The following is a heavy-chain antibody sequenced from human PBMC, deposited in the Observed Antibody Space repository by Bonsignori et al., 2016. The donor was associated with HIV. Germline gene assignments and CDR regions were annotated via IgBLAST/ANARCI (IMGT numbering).Heavy chain of an antibody. CDR3: ARDRTGYSSSWVDY. Sequence: WIRQPPGKGLEWVSYISSSSTIYYADSVKGRFTISRDNAKNSLYLQMNSLRDEDTAVYYCARDRTGYSSSWVDYWGQGTLVTISS. CDR2: ISSSSTI. V-gene: IGHV3-48*02. D-gene: IGHD6-13*01. J-gene: IGHJ4*02.